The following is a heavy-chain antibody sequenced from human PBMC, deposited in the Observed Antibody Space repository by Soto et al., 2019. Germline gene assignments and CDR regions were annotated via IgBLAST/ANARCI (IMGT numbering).Heavy chain of an antibody. CDR3: ARDPYEGRVGNRFES. CDR2: ISSTTSYV. V-gene: IGHV3-21*06. D-gene: IGHD5-12*01. Sequence: GGSLRLSCAASGFTFSRYGMNWLRQAPGKGLEWVASISSTTSYVYYADSVKGRFSTSRDNAKNILYLEMYALRTEDTAVYYCARDPYEGRVGNRFESWGQGTLVTVS. CDR1: GFTFSRYG. J-gene: IGHJ5*01.